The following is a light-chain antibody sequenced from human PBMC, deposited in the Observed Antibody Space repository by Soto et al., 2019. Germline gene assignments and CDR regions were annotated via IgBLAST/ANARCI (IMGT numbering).Light chain of an antibody. CDR2: ENI. J-gene: IGLJ2*01. Sequence: QSALTQPASVSGSPGQSITISCTGTSTDVGSYNLVSWYQQHPGQAPKLMICENIERPSGVSNRFSASKSGNTASMTISGLEYEDESYYDCCSYAGGTSVVFGGGTKLTVL. V-gene: IGLV2-23*01. CDR3: CSYAGGTSVV. CDR1: STDVGSYNL.